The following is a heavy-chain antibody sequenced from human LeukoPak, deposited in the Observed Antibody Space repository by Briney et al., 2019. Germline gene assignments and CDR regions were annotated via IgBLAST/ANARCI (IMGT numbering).Heavy chain of an antibody. CDR1: GYSFPSYL. CDR3: ARDLRGSGTYPIDY. V-gene: IGHV5-51*01. D-gene: IGHD3-10*01. Sequence: GESLKISGKGFGYSFPSYLIGWVRQMPGKGLEWMGIFYPGDSDTRYSPSFQGQVTISADKSINTAYLQWSSLLASDTGMYYCARDLRGSGTYPIDYWGEGTLVSVSS. J-gene: IGHJ4*02. CDR2: FYPGDSDT.